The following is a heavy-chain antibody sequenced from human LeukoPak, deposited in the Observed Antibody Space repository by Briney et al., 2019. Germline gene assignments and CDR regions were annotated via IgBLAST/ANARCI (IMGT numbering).Heavy chain of an antibody. CDR2: IYYSGST. Sequence: PSETLSLTCTVSGGSISSSSYYWGWIRQPPGKGLEWIGSIYYSGSTYYNPSLKSRVTISVDTSKNQFSLKLSSVTAADTAVYYCARGLRDGYSNYWYFDLWGRGTLVTVSS. CDR3: ARGLRDGYSNYWYFDL. V-gene: IGHV4-39*01. D-gene: IGHD5-24*01. CDR1: GGSISSSSYY. J-gene: IGHJ2*01.